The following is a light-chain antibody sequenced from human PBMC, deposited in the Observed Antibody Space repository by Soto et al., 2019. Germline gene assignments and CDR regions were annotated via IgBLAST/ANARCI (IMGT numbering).Light chain of an antibody. V-gene: IGLV1-40*01. CDR3: QSYDASLSGYV. CDR2: GKT. J-gene: IGLJ1*01. Sequence: QSVLTQPRSVSEAPRRRVTISCTVRSSNIEGGYDVREFKQHPESAPKLLFYGKTNQPSRVPDRFSRSMSGTSASLAITRLQAVDEAIDYCQSYDASLSGYVFGTGTKSP. CDR1: SSNIEGGYD.